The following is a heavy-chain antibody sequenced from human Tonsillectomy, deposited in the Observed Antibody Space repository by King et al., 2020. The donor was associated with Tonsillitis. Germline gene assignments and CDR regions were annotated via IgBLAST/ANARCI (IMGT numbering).Heavy chain of an antibody. CDR1: RFIFSTYA. CDR3: AKSYYYDSSGSPSDAFNI. J-gene: IGHJ3*02. Sequence: VQLVESGGGLVQPGGSLRLSCAASRFIFSTYAMSWVRQAPGKGLEWVSAVSGSGVMTYYADSVKVRFTISRDKATSTRYLQMSGLTAEDTAVYYCAKSYYYDSSGSPSDAFNIWGQGTMVTVSS. V-gene: IGHV3-23*04. CDR2: VSGSGVMT. D-gene: IGHD3-22*01.